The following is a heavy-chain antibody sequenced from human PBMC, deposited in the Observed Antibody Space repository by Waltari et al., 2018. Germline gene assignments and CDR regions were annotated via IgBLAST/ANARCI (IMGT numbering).Heavy chain of an antibody. Sequence: QVQLVQSGAEMKKPGASMRVSCNAAGYTFIDNYVHWVRQSPGQGLEWMGWINPNSGGANFARRFQGRISMARDVSTNLAYMELRRLTSSDTAIYYCARGPPVGAGFNPDLDVWGQGTLVTVSS. CDR2: INPNSGGA. J-gene: IGHJ4*02. CDR3: ARGPPVGAGFNPDLDV. V-gene: IGHV1-2*02. CDR1: GYTFIDNY. D-gene: IGHD1-26*01.